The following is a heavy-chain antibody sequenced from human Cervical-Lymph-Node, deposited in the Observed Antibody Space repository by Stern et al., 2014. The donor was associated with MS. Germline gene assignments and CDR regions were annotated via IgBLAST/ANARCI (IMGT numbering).Heavy chain of an antibody. V-gene: IGHV4-39*01. J-gene: IGHJ4*02. CDR3: ARQGAYCSSTSCYDFDY. Sequence: VQLVESGPGLVKPSETLSLTCTVSGGSISSSSYYGAWIRQPPGKGLEWIGGIYYGGTTYYNPSLKSRVTISVDTSKNQFSLKLASVAAADTAVYYCARQGAYCSSTSCYDFDYWGQGTLVTVSS. CDR1: GGSISSSSYY. CDR2: IYYGGTT. D-gene: IGHD2-2*01.